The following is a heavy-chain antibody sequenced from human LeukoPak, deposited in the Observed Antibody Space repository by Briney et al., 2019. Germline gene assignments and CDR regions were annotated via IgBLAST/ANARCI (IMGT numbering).Heavy chain of an antibody. J-gene: IGHJ4*02. CDR1: GFTFNSYA. CDR2: ISYDGSNK. Sequence: GSLRLSCAASGFTFNSYAMHWVRQAPGKGLEWVAVISYDGSNKYYADSVKGRFTISRDNSKNTLSLEMNSLRVEDTAVYYCARDLDSGSYSYWGQGTLVTVSS. V-gene: IGHV3-30-3*01. CDR3: ARDLDSGSYSY. D-gene: IGHD1-26*01.